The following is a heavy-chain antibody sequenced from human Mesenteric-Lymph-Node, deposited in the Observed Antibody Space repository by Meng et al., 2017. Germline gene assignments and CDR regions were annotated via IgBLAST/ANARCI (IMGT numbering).Heavy chain of an antibody. CDR3: ARDPDPLAVSGGRYYYGMDV. Sequence: ASVKVSCKASGYTFTSYYMHWVRQAPGQGLEWMGIINPSGGSTSYAQKFQGRVTMTRDTSTSTVYMELSSLRSEDTAVYYCARDPDPLAVSGGRYYYGMDVWGQGTTVTVSS. CDR2: INPSGGST. CDR1: GYTFTSYY. D-gene: IGHD6-19*01. V-gene: IGHV1-46*01. J-gene: IGHJ6*02.